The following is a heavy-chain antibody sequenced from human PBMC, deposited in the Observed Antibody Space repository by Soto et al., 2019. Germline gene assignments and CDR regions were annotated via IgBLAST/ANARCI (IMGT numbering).Heavy chain of an antibody. CDR2: IYWDDDK. J-gene: IGHJ6*02. D-gene: IGHD2-15*01. CDR3: AYLPCSGGSCYWFSFSGMDV. V-gene: IGHV2-5*02. CDR1: GFSLSTSGVG. Sequence: QITLKESGPTLVKPTQTLTLTCTFSGFSLSTSGVGVAWIRQPPGKALEWLALIYWDDDKRYRPSLESRITITTDTSKNQVVLTMTNMDSVDTATYYCAYLPCSGGSCYWFSFSGMDVWGQGTTVTVSS.